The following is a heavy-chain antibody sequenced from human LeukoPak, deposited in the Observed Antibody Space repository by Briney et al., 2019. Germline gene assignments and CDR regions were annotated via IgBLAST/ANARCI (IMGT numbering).Heavy chain of an antibody. V-gene: IGHV5-51*01. Sequence: GGSRQISGQGSGSNFTSYWIGGVRQLPGKGVEGMGIIYPGDADTRNRPSCQGQVTISADQSISTAYLQWSSLKASDTAMYYCARELVYYDSSGYYGVQFDYWGQGTLVTVSS. J-gene: IGHJ4*02. CDR1: GSNFTSYW. CDR3: ARELVYYDSSGYYGVQFDY. CDR2: IYPGDADT. D-gene: IGHD3-22*01.